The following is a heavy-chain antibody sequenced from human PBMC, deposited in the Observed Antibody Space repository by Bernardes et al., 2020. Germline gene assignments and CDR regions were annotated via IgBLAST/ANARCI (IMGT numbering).Heavy chain of an antibody. CDR3: ARRTVVVVAALYYYYYMDV. CDR2: IYYSGST. D-gene: IGHD2-15*01. V-gene: IGHV4-39*01. CDR1: GGSISSSSYY. J-gene: IGHJ6*03. Sequence: SETLSLTCTVSGGSISSSSYYWGWIRQPPGKGLEWIGSIYYSGSTYYNPSLKSRVTISVDTSKNQFSLKLSSVTAADTAVYYCARRTVVVVAALYYYYYMDVWGKGTTVTVSS.